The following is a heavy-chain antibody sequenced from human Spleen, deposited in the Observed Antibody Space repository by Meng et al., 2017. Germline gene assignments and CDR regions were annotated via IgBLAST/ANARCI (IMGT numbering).Heavy chain of an antibody. J-gene: IGHJ4*01. CDR2: IYHLGST. D-gene: IGHD6-19*01. CDR1: GGSIRSSNW. Sequence: QGRLQGAGPGLVKPSGTLSLTCAVSGGSIRSSNWWSWVRQPPGKGLEWIGEIYHLGSTNYNPSLKSRVTISVDKSKTQFSLKVTSVTAADTAVYYCAVFSSGWGPFDCWGQGTLVTVSS. V-gene: IGHV4-4*02. CDR3: AVFSSGWGPFDC.